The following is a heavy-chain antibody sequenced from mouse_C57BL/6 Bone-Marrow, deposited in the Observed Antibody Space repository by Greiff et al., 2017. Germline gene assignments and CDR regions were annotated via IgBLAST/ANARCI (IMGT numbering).Heavy chain of an antibody. V-gene: IGHV5-17*01. J-gene: IGHJ3*01. D-gene: IGHD2-2*01. CDR2: ISSGSSTN. CDR3: ARGWLPAWFAY. Sequence: EVQLQQSGGGLVKPGGSLKLSCAASGFTFSDYGMHWVRQAPAKGLEWVAYISSGSSTNYYSDTVKGRFTIYRDKAKNTLFLKMTSLRSEDTAMYYCARGWLPAWFAYWGQGTLVTVSA. CDR1: GFTFSDYG.